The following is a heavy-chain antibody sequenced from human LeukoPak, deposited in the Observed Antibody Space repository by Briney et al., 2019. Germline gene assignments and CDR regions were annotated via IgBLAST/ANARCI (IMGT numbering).Heavy chain of an antibody. V-gene: IGHV1-18*01. Sequence: ASVKVSCKASGGTFSSYAISWVRQAPGQGLEWMGWISAYNGNTNYAQKLQGRVTMTRDTSISTAYMELSRLRSDDTAVYYCARDNFSLGSYVYWGQGTLVTVSS. J-gene: IGHJ4*02. CDR1: GGTFSSYA. CDR3: ARDNFSLGSYVY. CDR2: ISAYNGNT. D-gene: IGHD3-16*01.